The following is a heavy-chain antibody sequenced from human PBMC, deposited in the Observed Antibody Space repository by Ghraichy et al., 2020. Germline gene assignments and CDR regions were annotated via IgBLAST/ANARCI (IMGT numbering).Heavy chain of an antibody. CDR2: INQSGST. V-gene: IGHV4-34*01. Sequence: SETLSLTCAVYGGSFSGYYWSWIRQPPGEGLEWIGEINQSGSTNYNPSLKSRVTISVDTSKNQFSLKLSSVTAADTAVYYCARGSVRRIVVVLAANRYYAMDVWGQGTTVTVSS. CDR1: GGSFSGYY. CDR3: ARGSVRRIVVVLAANRYYAMDV. J-gene: IGHJ6*02. D-gene: IGHD2-2*01.